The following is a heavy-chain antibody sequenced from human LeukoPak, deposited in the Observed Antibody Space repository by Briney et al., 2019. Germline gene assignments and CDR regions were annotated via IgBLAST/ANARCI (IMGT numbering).Heavy chain of an antibody. J-gene: IGHJ4*02. CDR3: AVAVAGWFDY. CDR1: GGSISSSSYY. D-gene: IGHD6-19*01. V-gene: IGHV4-39*01. CDR2: IYYSAST. Sequence: SETLSLTCTVSGGSISSSSYYWGWLRQPPGRGGEWVGSIYYSASTYYNPSLTSRVTISVDTSKNQFSLKLSSVTAADTAVYYCAVAVAGWFDYWGQGTLVTVSS.